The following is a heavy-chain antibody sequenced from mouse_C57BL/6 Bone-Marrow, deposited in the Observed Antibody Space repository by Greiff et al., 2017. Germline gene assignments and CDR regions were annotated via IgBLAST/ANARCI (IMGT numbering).Heavy chain of an antibody. J-gene: IGHJ3*01. D-gene: IGHD2-1*01. CDR3: ARDYGNYRGAY. V-gene: IGHV1-81*01. CDR1: GYTFTSYG. Sequence: QVQLQQSGAELARPGASVKLSCKASGYTFTSYGISWVKQRTGQGLEWIGEIYPRSGNTYYNEKFKGKATLTADKSSSTAYMELRSLTSEDAAVYFCARDYGNYRGAYWGQGTLVTVSA. CDR2: IYPRSGNT.